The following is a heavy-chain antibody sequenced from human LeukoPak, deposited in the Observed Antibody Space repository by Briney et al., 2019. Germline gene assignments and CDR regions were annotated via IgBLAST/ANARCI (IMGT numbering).Heavy chain of an antibody. D-gene: IGHD3-22*01. CDR1: GYTFTSYG. V-gene: IGHV1-18*01. J-gene: IGHJ4*02. CDR3: ASSKDYSDSSGFARTLDS. Sequence: ASVKVSCKASGYTFTSYGISWVRQAPGQGLEWMGWISAYNGNTNYAQKLQGRVTMTTDTSTSTAYMELSSLRSEDTAVYYCASSKDYSDSSGFARTLDSWGQGTLVTVSS. CDR2: ISAYNGNT.